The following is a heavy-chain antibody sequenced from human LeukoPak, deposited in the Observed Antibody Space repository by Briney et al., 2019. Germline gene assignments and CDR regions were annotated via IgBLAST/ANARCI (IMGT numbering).Heavy chain of an antibody. J-gene: IGHJ5*02. Sequence: RGESLKISCKGSGYSFTSYWIGWVRQMPGKGLEWMGIIYPGDSDTIYSPSFQGQGTISADKSIRTAYLPWSSLKASDTAMYYCARTRLRYFDWLLSPSSWFDPWGQGTLVTVSS. CDR3: ARTRLRYFDWLLSPSSWFDP. D-gene: IGHD3-9*01. CDR2: IYPGDSDT. V-gene: IGHV5-51*01. CDR1: GYSFTSYW.